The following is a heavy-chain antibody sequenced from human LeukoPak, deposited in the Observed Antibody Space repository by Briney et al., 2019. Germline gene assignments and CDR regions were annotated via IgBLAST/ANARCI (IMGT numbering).Heavy chain of an antibody. CDR2: INNDGSST. V-gene: IGHV3-74*01. CDR3: ARHLTYGGWNS. D-gene: IGHD4-23*01. J-gene: IGHJ4*02. Sequence: GGSLRLSCAASGFTFRTYWMQWVRQAPGKGLVWVSRINNDGSSTSYADSVKGRFTISRDNAKNTLFLQMNSLRAEDTGVYFCARHLTYGGWNSWGQGTLVTVSS. CDR1: GFTFRTYW.